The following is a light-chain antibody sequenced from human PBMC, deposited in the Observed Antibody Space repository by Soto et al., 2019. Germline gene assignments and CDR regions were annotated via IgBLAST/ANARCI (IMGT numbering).Light chain of an antibody. Sequence: IMLTQSPSTLSSSPRERVPLSCVASRTVNSRLAWNQHKPGLAPRLLIYHTANRATGIPARFSGSGSGTDFTLTIISLEPEDFAVYYCHQRQCWPRTFGHGSKV. CDR1: RTVNSR. J-gene: IGKJ1*01. CDR2: HTA. CDR3: HQRQCWPRT. V-gene: IGKV3-11*01.